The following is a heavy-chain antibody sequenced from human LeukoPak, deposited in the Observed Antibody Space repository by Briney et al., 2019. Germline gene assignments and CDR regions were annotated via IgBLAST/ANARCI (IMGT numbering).Heavy chain of an antibody. CDR2: ISAYNGNT. D-gene: IGHD6-13*01. CDR3: ARDRGYSSSWYFDY. J-gene: IGHJ4*02. V-gene: IGHV1-18*01. CDR1: GYTFTSYG. Sequence: ASVTVSCKASGYTFTSYGISWVRQAPGQGLEWMGWISAYNGNTNYAQKLQGRVTMTTDTSTSTAYMELRSLRSDDTAVYYCARDRGYSSSWYFDYWGQGTLVTVSS.